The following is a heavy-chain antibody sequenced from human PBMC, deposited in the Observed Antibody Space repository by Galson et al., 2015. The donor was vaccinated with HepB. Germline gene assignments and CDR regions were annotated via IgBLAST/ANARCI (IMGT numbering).Heavy chain of an antibody. CDR3: ARDCYYGSGNWDYCYGMDV. V-gene: IGHV3-33*08. CDR1: GFTFSSYG. Sequence: SLRLSCAASGFTFSSYGMHWVRQAPGKGLEWVAVIWYDGSNKYYADSVKGRFTISRDNSKNTLYLQMNSLRAEDTAVYYCARDCYYGSGNWDYCYGMDVWGQGTTVTVSS. J-gene: IGHJ6*02. D-gene: IGHD3-10*01. CDR2: IWYDGSNK.